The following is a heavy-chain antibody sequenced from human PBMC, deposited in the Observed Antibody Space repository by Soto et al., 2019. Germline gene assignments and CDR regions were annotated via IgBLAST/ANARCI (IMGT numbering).Heavy chain of an antibody. Sequence: RLSCTASGFTSGDYARSRFSKAPGKGLEWVGFIRSKAYGGTTEYAASVKGRFTISRDDSKSIAYLQMNSLKTEDTAVYYCTRVLTLIQLWLPVDYWGQGTLVTVSS. CDR3: TRVLTLIQLWLPVDY. CDR1: GFTSGDYA. J-gene: IGHJ4*02. CDR2: IRSKAYGGTT. V-gene: IGHV3-49*03. D-gene: IGHD5-18*01.